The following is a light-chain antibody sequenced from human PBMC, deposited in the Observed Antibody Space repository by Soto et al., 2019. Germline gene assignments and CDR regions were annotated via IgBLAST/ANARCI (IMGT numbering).Light chain of an antibody. J-gene: IGKJ1*01. CDR2: GAS. CDR1: QSVDSSF. V-gene: IGKV3-20*01. CDR3: QQYVGSVT. Sequence: EIVLTQSPGSLSLSPGERATLSCRASQSVDSSFFAWYQKKPGQAPRLLIYGASKRATGIPDRFSGSGSGTDFTLIISRLEPEDFAVYYCQQYVGSVTFGQGTTVEI.